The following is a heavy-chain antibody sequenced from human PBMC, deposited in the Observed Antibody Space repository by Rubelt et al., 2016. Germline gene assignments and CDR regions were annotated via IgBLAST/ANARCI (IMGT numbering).Heavy chain of an antibody. V-gene: IGHV4-59*08. CDR1: GGSFSNFY. CDR2: VYYSGST. J-gene: IGHJ6*02. CDR3: ATHYYGMDV. Sequence: QVQLRKSGPGLVKPSETLSLSCTISGGSFSNFYWTWIRQPPGKELEWIGYVYYSGSTNYNPPLKSRVTISVDTSKNQFSLKLSSVTAADTAVYYCATHYYGMDVWGQGTTVTVSS.